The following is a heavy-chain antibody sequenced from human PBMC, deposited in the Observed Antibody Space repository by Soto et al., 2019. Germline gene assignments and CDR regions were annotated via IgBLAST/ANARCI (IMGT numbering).Heavy chain of an antibody. CDR3: ATAYRISQNYFDS. Sequence: QVQLVESGGGVVQPGRSLRLSCVASGFTFRSYTMQWVRQAPGKGLEWVAVMSYDGKNEKYADSVKGRFTISRDNSKNTLYLQMDSLRVEDTAVYFCATAYRISQNYFDSWGQGSLVTVSS. D-gene: IGHD6-13*01. V-gene: IGHV3-30*04. J-gene: IGHJ4*02. CDR1: GFTFRSYT. CDR2: MSYDGKNE.